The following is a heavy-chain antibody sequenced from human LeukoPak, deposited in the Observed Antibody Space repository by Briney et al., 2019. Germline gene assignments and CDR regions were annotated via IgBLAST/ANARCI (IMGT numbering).Heavy chain of an antibody. D-gene: IGHD2-2*01. CDR1: GFTFDDYA. V-gene: IGHV3-9*01. CDR2: ISWNSGSI. Sequence: PGGSLRLSCAASGFTFDDYAMHLVRHAPGKGLEWVSGISWNSGSIGYADSVKGRFTISRDNAKNSLYLQMNSLRAEDTALYYCAKDLSRVVVPAAVFDYWGQGTLVTVSS. J-gene: IGHJ4*02. CDR3: AKDLSRVVVPAAVFDY.